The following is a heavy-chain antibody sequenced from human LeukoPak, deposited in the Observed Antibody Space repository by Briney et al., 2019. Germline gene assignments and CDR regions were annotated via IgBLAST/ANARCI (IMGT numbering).Heavy chain of an antibody. CDR3: ARGGTSALEWFGP. V-gene: IGHV4-59*01. CDR2: IYNSGST. CDR1: GDSIGSYY. J-gene: IGHJ5*02. D-gene: IGHD3-3*01. Sequence: SETLSLTCTVSGDSIGSYYWSWIRQPPGKGLEWIGYIYNSGSTKYNPSLKSRVTISIDTSKNQFSLKVNSVTTADTAVYYCARGGTSALEWFGPWGQGTLVAVSS.